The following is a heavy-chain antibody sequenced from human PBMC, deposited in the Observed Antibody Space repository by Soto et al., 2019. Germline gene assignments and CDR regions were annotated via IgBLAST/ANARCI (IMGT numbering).Heavy chain of an antibody. CDR3: ARDRDHYDCWSGYETYGMDV. J-gene: IGHJ6*02. CDR1: GYTFTSYG. Sequence: QVQLVQSGAEVKKPGASVKVSCKASGYTFTSYGISWVRQAPGQGLEWMGWISAYNGNTNYAQKLQGRVTMTTDTSTSTAYMELRSLRSDDTAVYYCARDRDHYDCWSGYETYGMDVWGQGTTVTVSS. V-gene: IGHV1-18*01. CDR2: ISAYNGNT. D-gene: IGHD3-3*01.